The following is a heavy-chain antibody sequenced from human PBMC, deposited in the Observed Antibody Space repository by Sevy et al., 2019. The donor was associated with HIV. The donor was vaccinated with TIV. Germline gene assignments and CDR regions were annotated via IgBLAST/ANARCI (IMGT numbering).Heavy chain of an antibody. CDR3: ARDATGDFDY. Sequence: GGSLRLSCAASGFTFSTYTMNWVRQAPGKGLEWVSYISSSGSTIYYADSVKGRFTISRDNAKNSLYLQMNSLGDEDTAVYYCARDATGDFDYWGQGALVTVSS. J-gene: IGHJ4*02. CDR1: GFTFSTYT. V-gene: IGHV3-48*02. D-gene: IGHD4-17*01. CDR2: ISSSGSTI.